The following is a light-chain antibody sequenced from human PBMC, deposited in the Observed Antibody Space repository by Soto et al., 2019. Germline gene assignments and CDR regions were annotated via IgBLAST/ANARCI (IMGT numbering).Light chain of an antibody. CDR2: AAS. V-gene: IGKV1-39*01. Sequence: DIQMTQSPSSLSASVGDRFTITCRASQSISSYLNWYQQKPVKAPKLLXYAASSLQSGVPSRFSGSGSGTDFTLTISSLQHEDFANYYCQQSYSTLTWTFGQGTKVDIK. CDR3: QQSYSTLTWT. J-gene: IGKJ1*01. CDR1: QSISSY.